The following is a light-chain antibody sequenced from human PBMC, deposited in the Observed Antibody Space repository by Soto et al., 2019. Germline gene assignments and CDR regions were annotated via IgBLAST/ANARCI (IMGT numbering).Light chain of an antibody. J-gene: IGKJ5*01. CDR1: QGINNW. Sequence: DIQMTQSPSSVSATVGDRVTITCRASQGINNWLAWFQQKPGKAPKLLIYAASNLQSGVPSRFSGLGSCKVCALALNCLQHEGLAKYFCRRANSFPLSFGHGARLEIK. CDR2: AAS. CDR3: RRANSFPLS. V-gene: IGKV1D-12*01.